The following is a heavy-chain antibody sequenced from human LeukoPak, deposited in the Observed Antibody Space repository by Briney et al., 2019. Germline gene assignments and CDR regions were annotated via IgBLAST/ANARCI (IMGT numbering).Heavy chain of an antibody. J-gene: IGHJ4*02. Sequence: PGGSLRLSCAASGFTFSSYWMHWVRQAPGKGLVWVSRINSDGSSTSYADSVKGRLTISRDNAKNTLYLQMNGLRAEDTAVYYCAREYGDYFVDYWGQGTLVTVSS. CDR1: GFTFSSYW. V-gene: IGHV3-74*01. CDR2: INSDGSST. CDR3: AREYGDYFVDY. D-gene: IGHD4-17*01.